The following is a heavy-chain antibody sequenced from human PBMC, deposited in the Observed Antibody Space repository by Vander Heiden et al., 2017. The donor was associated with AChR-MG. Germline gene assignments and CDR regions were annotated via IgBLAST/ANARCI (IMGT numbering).Heavy chain of an antibody. J-gene: IGHJ6*02. CDR2: ISSGSSYI. D-gene: IGHD2-21*01. Sequence: EVQLVESGGVLVKPGGSLRLSCAASGFIFGSYSINWVRQAPGKGLEWVSSISSGSSYIYYADSVKGRFTISRDNAKNSLYLQMNSLRAEDTAVYYCARVIGMTSYYYNGMDVWGQGTTVTVSS. CDR1: GFIFGSYS. CDR3: ARVIGMTSYYYNGMDV. V-gene: IGHV3-21*01.